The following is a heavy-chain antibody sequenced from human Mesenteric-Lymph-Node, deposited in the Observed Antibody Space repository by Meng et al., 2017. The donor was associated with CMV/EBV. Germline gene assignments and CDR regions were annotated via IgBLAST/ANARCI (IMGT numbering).Heavy chain of an antibody. CDR2: ISSSSSYI. CDR3: AMGYCSSTSCHDVDTAMVGSYYYYYGMDV. V-gene: IGHV3-21*01. CDR1: GFTFSSYS. D-gene: IGHD2-2*01. Sequence: GESLKISCAASGFTFSSYSMNWVRQAPGKGLEWVSSISSSSSYIYYADSLKGRFTISRDNAKNSLYLQMNSLRADDTAVYYCAMGYCSSTSCHDVDTAMVGSYYYYYGMDVWGQGTTVTVSS. J-gene: IGHJ6*02.